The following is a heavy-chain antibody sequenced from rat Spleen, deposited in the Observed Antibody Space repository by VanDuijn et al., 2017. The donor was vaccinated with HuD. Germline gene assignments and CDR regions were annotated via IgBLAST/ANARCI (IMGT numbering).Heavy chain of an antibody. J-gene: IGHJ2*01. CDR1: GFTLSDYV. CDR2: IDTDGSRT. V-gene: IGHV5-58*01. CDR3: AVAGYGY. D-gene: IGHD4-3*01. Sequence: EVQLVESGGGLVQPGRSLKLSCAASGFTLSDYVMHWIRQAPGKGLEWVSSIDTDGSRTYYPDSVRGRFTISRDNAENTAYLQMNSLWSEDTATYYCAVAGYGYWGQGVVVTVSS.